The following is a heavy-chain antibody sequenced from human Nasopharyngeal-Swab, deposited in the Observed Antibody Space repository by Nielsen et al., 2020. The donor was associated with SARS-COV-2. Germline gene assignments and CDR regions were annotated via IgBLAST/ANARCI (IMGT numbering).Heavy chain of an antibody. V-gene: IGHV3-9*01. CDR1: GFTFDDYA. CDR3: ALVPYYYGSGSAPTQYGMDV. J-gene: IGHJ6*02. CDR2: ISWNSGSI. Sequence: GGTLRLTCAASGFTFDDYAMHWVRQAPGKGLEWVSGISWNSGSIGYADSVKGRFTISRDKAKNSLYLQMNSLRAEDTALYYCALVPYYYGSGSAPTQYGMDVWGQGTTVTVSS. D-gene: IGHD3-10*01.